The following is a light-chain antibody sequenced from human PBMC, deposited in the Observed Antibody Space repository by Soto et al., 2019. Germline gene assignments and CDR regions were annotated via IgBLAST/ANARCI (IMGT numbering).Light chain of an antibody. J-gene: IGKJ1*01. V-gene: IGKV3-20*01. CDR3: SQYGGSMET. CDR2: GAS. Sequence: EILLTQSPATLSLSPGERATLSCRASQSITNNFLAWYQHKPGQAPRLLIYGASTRASGIPDRFSGRGSGTCFTFAIDRLEPEDFALYFSSQYGGSMETFGQGTKVDIK. CDR1: QSITNNF.